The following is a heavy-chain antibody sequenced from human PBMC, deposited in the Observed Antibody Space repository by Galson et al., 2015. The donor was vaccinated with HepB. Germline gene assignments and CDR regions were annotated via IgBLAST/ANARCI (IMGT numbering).Heavy chain of an antibody. D-gene: IGHD3-22*01. Sequence: SLRLSCAASGFTFSSYAMSWVRQVPGKGLEWVSSISGSGGSSYYADSVKGRFTISRDNSKNTLYLQMNSLRAEDTAVFYCAKDRSPMYYYDSSSYSPLRLYFDYWGQGTLVTVSS. CDR3: AKDRSPMYYYDSSSYSPLRLYFDY. CDR2: ISGSGGSS. CDR1: GFTFSSYA. V-gene: IGHV3-23*01. J-gene: IGHJ4*02.